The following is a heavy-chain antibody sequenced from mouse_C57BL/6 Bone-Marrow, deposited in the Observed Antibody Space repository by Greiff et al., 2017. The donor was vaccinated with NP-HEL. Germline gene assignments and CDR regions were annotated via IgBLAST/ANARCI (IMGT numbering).Heavy chain of an antibody. V-gene: IGHV2-2*01. CDR3: ARRDWEEAWFAY. Sequence: QVQLKESGPGLVQPSQSLSITCTVSGFSLTSYGVHWVRQSPGKGLEWLGVIWSGGSTDYHAAFISRLSISKDNSKSQVFFKRNSLQADDTAIYYCARRDWEEAWFAYWGQGTLVTVSA. CDR1: GFSLTSYG. D-gene: IGHD4-1*01. J-gene: IGHJ3*01. CDR2: IWSGGST.